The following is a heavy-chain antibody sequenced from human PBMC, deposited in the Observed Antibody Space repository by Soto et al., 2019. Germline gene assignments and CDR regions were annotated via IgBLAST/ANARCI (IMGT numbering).Heavy chain of an antibody. CDR2: IIPIFGTA. CDR1: GGTFSSYA. Sequence: QVQLVQSGAEVKKPGSSVKVSCKASGGTFSSYAISWVRQAPGQGLEWMGGIIPIFGTANYAQKFQGRVTITADESTSTAYMELSSMRSEDTAVYYCSRGIEGVVVKEFSYDYCMDVWGQGTTVTVSS. J-gene: IGHJ6*02. D-gene: IGHD2-15*01. V-gene: IGHV1-69*01. CDR3: SRGIEGVVVKEFSYDYCMDV.